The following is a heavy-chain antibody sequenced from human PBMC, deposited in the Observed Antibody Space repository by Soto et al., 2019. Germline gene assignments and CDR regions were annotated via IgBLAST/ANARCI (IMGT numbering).Heavy chain of an antibody. J-gene: IGHJ4*02. V-gene: IGHV4-34*01. CDR3: ARGKTPKRRWAFDY. Sequence: SETLSLTCAVYGGSFSGYYWSWIRQPPGKGLEWIGEINHSGSTNYNPSLKSRVTISVDTSKNQFSLKLSSVTAADTAVYYCARGKTPKRRWAFDYWGQGTLVTVSS. CDR2: INHSGST. CDR1: GGSFSGYY.